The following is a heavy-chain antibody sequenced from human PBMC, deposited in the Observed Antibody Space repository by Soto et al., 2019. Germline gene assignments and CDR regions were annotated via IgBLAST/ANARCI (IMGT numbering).Heavy chain of an antibody. Sequence: GGSLRLSCAASGFTFSSYAMHWVRQAPGKGLEWVAVISYDGSNKYYADSVKGRFTISRDNSKNTLYLQMNSLRAEDTAVYYCAREGTYYYDSSGYYYISDYYYGMDVWGQGTTVTVSS. V-gene: IGHV3-30-3*01. J-gene: IGHJ6*02. CDR2: ISYDGSNK. CDR3: AREGTYYYDSSGYYYISDYYYGMDV. D-gene: IGHD3-22*01. CDR1: GFTFSSYA.